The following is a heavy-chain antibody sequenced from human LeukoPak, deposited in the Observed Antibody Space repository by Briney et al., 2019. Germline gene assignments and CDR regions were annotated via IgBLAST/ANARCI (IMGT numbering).Heavy chain of an antibody. D-gene: IGHD3-22*01. J-gene: IGHJ4*02. CDR2: INKDGSRK. CDR1: GFTFSNYW. Sequence: PGGSLRLSCAAYGFTFSNYWMSWVRQVPGKGLEWVANINKDGSRKPYVDSVKGRFSISRDNAKNSLYLEMNSLRAEDTAVYYCGRFHYDSSGFLVPFDYWGQGTQVTVSS. V-gene: IGHV3-7*01. CDR3: GRFHYDSSGFLVPFDY.